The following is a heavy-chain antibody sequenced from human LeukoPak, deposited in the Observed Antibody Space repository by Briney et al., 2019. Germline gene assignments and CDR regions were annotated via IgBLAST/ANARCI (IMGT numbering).Heavy chain of an antibody. CDR1: GFTFSDYY. CDR2: ISSSGSTI. Sequence: PGGSLRLSCAASGFTFSDYYMSWVRQAPGKGLEWVSYISSSGSTIYYADSVKGRFTISRDNAKNSLYLQMNSLRAEDTAVYYCSRDGLGCNSTSCPKPFDYWGQGTLVTVSS. D-gene: IGHD2-2*01. V-gene: IGHV3-11*04. CDR3: SRDGLGCNSTSCPKPFDY. J-gene: IGHJ4*01.